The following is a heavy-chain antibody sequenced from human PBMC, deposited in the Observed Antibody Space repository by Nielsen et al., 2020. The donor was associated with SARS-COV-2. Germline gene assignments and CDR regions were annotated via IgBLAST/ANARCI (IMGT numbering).Heavy chain of an antibody. CDR3: ARRRWGVAAAGTLDYYYYYMDV. D-gene: IGHD6-13*01. CDR1: GGSISSYY. J-gene: IGHJ6*03. Sequence: SETLSLTCTVSGGSISSYYWSWIRQPPGKGLEWIGYIYYSGSTNYNPSLRSRVTISVDTSKNQFSLRLSSVTAADTAVYYCARRRWGVAAAGTLDYYYYYMDVWGKGTTVTVSS. CDR2: IYYSGST. V-gene: IGHV4-59*01.